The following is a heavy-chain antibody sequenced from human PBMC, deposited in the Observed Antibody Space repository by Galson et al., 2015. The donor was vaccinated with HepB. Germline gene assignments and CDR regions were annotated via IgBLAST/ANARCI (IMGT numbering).Heavy chain of an antibody. CDR2: ISGSGGST. D-gene: IGHD3-22*01. J-gene: IGHJ4*02. Sequence: SLRLSCAASGFTFSSYAMSWVRQAPGKGLEWVSAISGSGGSTYYADSVKGRFTIFRDNSKNTLYLQMNSLRAEDTAVYYCAKVHDSSGYTFDYWGQGTLVPVSS. CDR3: AKVHDSSGYTFDY. V-gene: IGHV3-23*01. CDR1: GFTFSSYA.